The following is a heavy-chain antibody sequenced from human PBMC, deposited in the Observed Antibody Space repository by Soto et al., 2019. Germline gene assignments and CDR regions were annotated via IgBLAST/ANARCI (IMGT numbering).Heavy chain of an antibody. J-gene: IGHJ4*02. V-gene: IGHV3-21*01. Sequence: GGSLRLSCAASGFTFSSYSMNWVRQAPGKGLEWVSSISSSSSYIYYADSVKGRFTISRDNAKNSLYLQMNSLRAEDTAVYYCASSPFRNPTAFDYWGQGTLVTVSS. CDR1: GFTFSSYS. D-gene: IGHD1-1*01. CDR2: ISSSSSYI. CDR3: ASSPFRNPTAFDY.